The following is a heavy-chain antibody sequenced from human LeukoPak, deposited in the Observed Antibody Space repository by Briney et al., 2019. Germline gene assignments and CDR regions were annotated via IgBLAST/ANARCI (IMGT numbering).Heavy chain of an antibody. V-gene: IGHV1-24*01. CDR2: FDPVQATT. CDR3: ATRSGDFWSGFDN. CDR1: GYSLSDLN. D-gene: IGHD3-3*01. Sequence: GASVKVSCKVSGYSLSDLNIQWVRQAPGKGLECMGGFDPVQATTIYAQKFQGRLPMTQHISTDTVYMEMRRLSSKDTAVYSCATRSGDFWSGFDNWGQGTLVTVSS. J-gene: IGHJ5*02.